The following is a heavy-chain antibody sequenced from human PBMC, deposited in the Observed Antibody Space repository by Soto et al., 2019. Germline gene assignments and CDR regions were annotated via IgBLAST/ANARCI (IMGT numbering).Heavy chain of an antibody. Sequence: ASVKVSCNPYGYTFTSYDIDWVRQATGKGLEWMGWMNPHSRKTGYAQRLPVRLTITSNTSISTAYMELSSLRVDDTAVYYCEITSIADAMLLFWGQGTLVIVSS. CDR3: EITSIADAMLLF. CDR1: GYTFTSYD. V-gene: IGHV1-8*01. J-gene: IGHJ4*02. CDR2: MNPHSRKT. D-gene: IGHD6-6*01.